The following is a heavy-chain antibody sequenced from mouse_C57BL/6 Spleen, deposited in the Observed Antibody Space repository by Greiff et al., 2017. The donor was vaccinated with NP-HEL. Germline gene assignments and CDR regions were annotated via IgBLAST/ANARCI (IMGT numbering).Heavy chain of an antibody. Sequence: VKLKQPGAELVKPGASVKLSCKASGYTFTSYWMHWVKQRPGQGLEWIGMIHPNSGSTNYNEKFKSKATLTVDKSSSTAYMQLSSLTSEDSAVYYCARGSHYYGSSYDYFDYWGQGTTLTVSS. J-gene: IGHJ2*01. D-gene: IGHD1-1*01. CDR2: IHPNSGST. CDR3: ARGSHYYGSSYDYFDY. CDR1: GYTFTSYW. V-gene: IGHV1-64*01.